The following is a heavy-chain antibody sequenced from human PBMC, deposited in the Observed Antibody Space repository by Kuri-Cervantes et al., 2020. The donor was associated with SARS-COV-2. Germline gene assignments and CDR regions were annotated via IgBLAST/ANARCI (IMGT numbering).Heavy chain of an antibody. J-gene: IGHJ3*02. Sequence: SETLSLTCAISGESVSSNSAAWDWIRQSSSRGLEWLGRTYYNSQWYTDYSPSVKSRIIIRSDTSKNHVSLQLNSVTPVDTAVYYCAREQISLIVLQSGTFAIWGQGTMVTVSS. D-gene: IGHD3-22*01. V-gene: IGHV6-1*01. CDR3: AREQISLIVLQSGTFAI. CDR2: TYYNSQWYT. CDR1: GESVSSNSAA.